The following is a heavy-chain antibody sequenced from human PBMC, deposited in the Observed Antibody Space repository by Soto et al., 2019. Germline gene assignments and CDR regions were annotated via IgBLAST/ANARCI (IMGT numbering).Heavy chain of an antibody. J-gene: IGHJ3*02. CDR1: GFTFSIYG. CDR3: AKDVAEFAFDI. D-gene: IGHD6-19*01. V-gene: IGHV3-30*18. CDR2: ISYDGSNK. Sequence: PVGSLILSCADSGFTFSIYGMHWVGQAPGKGLEWVAVISYDGSNKYYADSVKGRFTISRDNSKNRLYLQMNSLRAEDTAVYYCAKDVAEFAFDIWGQGRMVTVS.